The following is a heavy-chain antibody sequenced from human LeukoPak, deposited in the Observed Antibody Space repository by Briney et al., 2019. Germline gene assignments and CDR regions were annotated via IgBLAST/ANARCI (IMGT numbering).Heavy chain of an antibody. CDR2: ISSSSSTI. Sequence: GGSLRLSCAASGFTFSSYAMSWVRQAPGKGLEWVSYISSSSSTIYYADSVKGRFTISRDNAKNSLYLQMNSLRAEDTAVYYCAREIVVVPAATFGYWGQGTLVTVSS. D-gene: IGHD2-2*01. CDR3: AREIVVVPAATFGY. V-gene: IGHV3-48*04. J-gene: IGHJ4*02. CDR1: GFTFSSYA.